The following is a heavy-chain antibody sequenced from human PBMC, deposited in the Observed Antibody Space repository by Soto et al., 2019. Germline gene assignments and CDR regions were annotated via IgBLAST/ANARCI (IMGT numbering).Heavy chain of an antibody. D-gene: IGHD6-19*01. V-gene: IGHV4-39*01. CDR2: IYYSGTT. CDR1: GGSISNNNCY. Sequence: QLRLQESGPGLVKPSETLSLTCTVSGGSISNNNCYWGWIRQPPGKGLEWIGSIYYSGTTYYNPSFSSRVTMSVDTSRNQFSLKLSSVTAADTAVYYCARHAQCNSAWGGDFWGQGTLVTVSS. CDR3: ARHAQCNSAWGGDF. J-gene: IGHJ4*02.